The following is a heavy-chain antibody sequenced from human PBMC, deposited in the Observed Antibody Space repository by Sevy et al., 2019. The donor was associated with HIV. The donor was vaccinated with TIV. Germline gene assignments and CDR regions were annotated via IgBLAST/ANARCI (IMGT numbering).Heavy chain of an antibody. V-gene: IGHV3-30*18. CDR1: GFTLSTHV. CDR2: ISYDESTQ. Sequence: GGSLRLSCEVSGFTLSTHVMYWVRQAPGKGLEWVAGISYDESTQYYGDSVKGRFTVSRDNSKNPLFLQMHSLRPEDTAVYYCAKDPRPYGDNVEGFDFWGQGTLVTVSS. J-gene: IGHJ4*02. D-gene: IGHD4-17*01. CDR3: AKDPRPYGDNVEGFDF.